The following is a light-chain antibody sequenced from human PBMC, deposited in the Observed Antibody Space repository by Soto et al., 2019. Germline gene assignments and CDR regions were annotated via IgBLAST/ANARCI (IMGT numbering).Light chain of an antibody. V-gene: IGLV2-8*01. CDR2: DVT. Sequence: QSALTQPPSASGSRGQSVAISCTGTSSDVGAFDYVSWYQHHPGKVPKLLIYDVTKRTSGVPARFSGSKSGNTASLTVSGLQAEDEADYYCSSYAGSNNWVFGGGTKLTVL. CDR1: SSDVGAFDY. CDR3: SSYAGSNNWV. J-gene: IGLJ3*02.